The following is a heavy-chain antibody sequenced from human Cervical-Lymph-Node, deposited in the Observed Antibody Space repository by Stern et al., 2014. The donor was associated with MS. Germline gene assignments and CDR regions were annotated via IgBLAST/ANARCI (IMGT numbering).Heavy chain of an antibody. Sequence: EVQLEESGEGLVQPGGSLRLSCAASGFTFSSYWMSWVRQAPGKGLEWVANIKQDGSEKYYADSVKGRFTISRDNAENSLYLQMHSLRGEDTAVYYCVRGSRSWFPLYYFDYWGQGTQVTVSS. D-gene: IGHD6-13*01. CDR1: GFTFSSYW. CDR3: VRGSRSWFPLYYFDY. V-gene: IGHV3-7*04. CDR2: IKQDGSEK. J-gene: IGHJ4*02.